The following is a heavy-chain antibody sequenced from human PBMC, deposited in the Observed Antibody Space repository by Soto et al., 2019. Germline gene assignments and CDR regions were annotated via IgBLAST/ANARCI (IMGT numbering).Heavy chain of an antibody. CDR3: AKDLGSEWHHFNWFDP. D-gene: IGHD3-3*01. V-gene: IGHV3-23*01. CDR2: LGTRDDS. J-gene: IGHJ5*02. CDR1: GFTFSDYA. Sequence: GGSLRLSCTASGFTFSDYAMSWVRQVPGKGLEWASALGTRDDSFYADSVKGRFAISRDDSKNTPYLQMSNLRVEDTALYYCAKDLGSEWHHFNWFDPWGRGTLVTVSS.